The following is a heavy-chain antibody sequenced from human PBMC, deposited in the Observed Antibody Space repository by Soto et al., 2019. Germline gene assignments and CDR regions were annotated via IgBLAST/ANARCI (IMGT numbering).Heavy chain of an antibody. J-gene: IGHJ3*02. CDR3: ARTGSSSDAFDI. CDR2: IYYSGST. V-gene: IGHV4-31*03. Sequence: QVQLQESGPGLVKPSQTLSLTCTVSGGSITSGGYYWSWIRQHPGKGLEWIGYIYYSGSTHYIPSLKCRVTISVDTSKNQFSLRMRSVTAEDTAVYYCARTGSSSDAFDIWGQGAMVTVSS. CDR1: GGSITSGGYY. D-gene: IGHD2-15*01.